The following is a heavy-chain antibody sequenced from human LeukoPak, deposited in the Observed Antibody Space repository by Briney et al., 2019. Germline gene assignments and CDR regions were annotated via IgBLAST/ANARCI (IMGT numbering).Heavy chain of an antibody. V-gene: IGHV3-30-3*01. D-gene: IGHD3-3*01. J-gene: IGHJ5*02. Sequence: GRSLRLSCAASGFTFSSYAMHWVRQAPGKGLEWVAVISYDGSNKYYADSVKGRFTISRDNSKNTLYLQMNSLRAEDTAVCYCAREVVTMEGTNWFDPWGQGTLVTVSS. CDR1: GFTFSSYA. CDR3: AREVVTMEGTNWFDP. CDR2: ISYDGSNK.